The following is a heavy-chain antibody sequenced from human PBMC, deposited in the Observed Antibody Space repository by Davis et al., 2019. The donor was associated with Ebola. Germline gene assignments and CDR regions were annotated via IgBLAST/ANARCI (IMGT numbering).Heavy chain of an antibody. J-gene: IGHJ5*02. D-gene: IGHD1-26*01. CDR3: ARVGSGSYYAGT. Sequence: PGGSLRLSCAASGFTFSSYAMSWVRQAPGKGLEWVSAISGSGGSTYYADSVKGRFTISRDNSKNTLYLQMNSLRAEDTAVYYCARVGSGSYYAGTWGQGTLVTVSS. CDR2: ISGSGGST. CDR1: GFTFSSYA. V-gene: IGHV3-23*01.